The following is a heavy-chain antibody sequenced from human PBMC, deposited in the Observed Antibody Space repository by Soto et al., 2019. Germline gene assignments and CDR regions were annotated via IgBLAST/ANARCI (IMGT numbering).Heavy chain of an antibody. D-gene: IGHD3-3*01. CDR3: ARARSEVVFIPGVDYYYYYMDV. CDR1: GGSVSSGSYY. Sequence: KTSETLSLTCTVSGGSVSSGSYYWSWIRQPPGKGLEWIGYIYYSGSTNYNPSLKSRVTISVDTSKNQFSLKLRSVTAADTAVYYCARARSEVVFIPGVDYYYYYMDVWGKGTTVTVSS. CDR2: IYYSGST. J-gene: IGHJ6*03. V-gene: IGHV4-61*01.